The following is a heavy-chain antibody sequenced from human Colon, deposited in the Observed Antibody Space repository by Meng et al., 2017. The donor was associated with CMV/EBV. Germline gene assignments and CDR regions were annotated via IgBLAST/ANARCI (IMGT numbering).Heavy chain of an antibody. CDR2: MNPNSGNT. J-gene: IGHJ5*02. Sequence: SGYTFTRYDINWVRQATGQGLEWMGWMNPNSGNTGYAQKFQGRVTITRNTSISTAYMELSSLRSEDTAVYYCARGIAARRGGNWFDPWGQGTLVTVSS. V-gene: IGHV1-8*03. D-gene: IGHD6-6*01. CDR3: ARGIAARRGGNWFDP. CDR1: GYTFTRYD.